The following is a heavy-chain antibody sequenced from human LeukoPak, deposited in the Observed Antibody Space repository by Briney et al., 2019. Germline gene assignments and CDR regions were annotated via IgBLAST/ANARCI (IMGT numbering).Heavy chain of an antibody. V-gene: IGHV3-15*01. CDR3: ITLTMILVHDEY. J-gene: IGHJ4*02. Sequence: GGSLRLSCVASGFSFTNAWMNWVRQAPGEGLEWVSRIKSNADGGATDYAARVRGRFTISRDDSRNTLYLQMNSLKAEDTDVYLCITLTMILVHDEYWGQGILVTVSS. CDR1: GFSFTNAW. CDR2: IKSNADGGAT. D-gene: IGHD3-22*01.